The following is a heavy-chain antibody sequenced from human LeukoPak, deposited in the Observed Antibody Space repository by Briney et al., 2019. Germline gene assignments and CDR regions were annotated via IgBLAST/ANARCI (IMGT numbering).Heavy chain of an antibody. CDR2: IYYSGST. V-gene: IGHV4-39*07. Sequence: PSETLSLTCTVSGGSISSSSYYWGGIRQPPGKGLEWIGSIYYSGSTYYNPSLKSRVTISVDTSKNQFSLKLNSVTAADTAVYYCAKKDYYYMDVWGKGTTVTVSS. CDR3: AKKDYYYMDV. J-gene: IGHJ6*03. CDR1: GGSISSSSYY.